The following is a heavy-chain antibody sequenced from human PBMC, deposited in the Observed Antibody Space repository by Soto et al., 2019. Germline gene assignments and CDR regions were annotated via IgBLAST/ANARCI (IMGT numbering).Heavy chain of an antibody. CDR1: GFSIRSYC. D-gene: IGHD5-12*01. J-gene: IGHJ4*02. CDR3: ARVGAYAGFY. CDR2: ICNSGTT. V-gene: IGHV4-59*01. Sequence: SETLSLTCTVSGFSIRSYCWTWIRQPPGKGLEWIGCICNSGTTNYNPSLKSRVTIAVDTSKNQFSLKLSSVTAADTAVYYCARVGAYAGFYWGQGTLVTVSS.